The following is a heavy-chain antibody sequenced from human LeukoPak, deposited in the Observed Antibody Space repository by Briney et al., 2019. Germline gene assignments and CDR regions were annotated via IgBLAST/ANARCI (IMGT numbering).Heavy chain of an antibody. CDR2: IYYSGST. D-gene: IGHD6-13*01. CDR3: AGALDSSSWYTQYYYYGMDV. Sequence: PSQTLSLTCTVSGGSISSSSYYWGWIRQPPGKGLEWIGSIYYSGSTYYNPSLKSRVTISVDTSKNQFSLKLSSVTAADTAVYYCAGALDSSSWYTQYYYYGMDVWGQGTTVTVSS. V-gene: IGHV4-39*07. J-gene: IGHJ6*02. CDR1: GGSISSSSYY.